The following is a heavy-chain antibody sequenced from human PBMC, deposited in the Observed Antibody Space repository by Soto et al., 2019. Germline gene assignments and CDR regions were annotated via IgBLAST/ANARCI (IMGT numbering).Heavy chain of an antibody. CDR2: ISGSSRRT. CDR3: AKDFSSKGWMGLNAPSDS. D-gene: IGHD4-4*01. J-gene: IGHJ4*02. CDR1: GFTFYDYG. Sequence: EIQLLESGGGLVEPGGSLTLSCAASGFTFYDYGMNWVRQAPGKGLEWVSSISGSSRRTDYADSVKGRFVISRDNSKAMVYLEMNRLRAADTAVYYCAKDFSSKGWMGLNAPSDSWGQGILVCVSS. V-gene: IGHV3-23*01.